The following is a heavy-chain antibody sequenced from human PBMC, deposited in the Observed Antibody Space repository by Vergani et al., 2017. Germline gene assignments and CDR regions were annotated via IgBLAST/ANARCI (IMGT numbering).Heavy chain of an antibody. CDR2: IYYSGST. V-gene: IGHV4-59*01. CDR3: ARGVVAAYYYCYYMDV. CDR1: GGSISSYY. Sequence: QVQLQESGPGLVKPSETLSLTCTVSGGSISSYYWSWIRQPPGKGLEWIGYIYYSGSTNYNPSLKSRVTISVDTSKNQFSLKLSSVTAADTAVYYCARGVVAAYYYCYYMDVWGKGTTVTVSS. D-gene: IGHD2-15*01. J-gene: IGHJ6*03.